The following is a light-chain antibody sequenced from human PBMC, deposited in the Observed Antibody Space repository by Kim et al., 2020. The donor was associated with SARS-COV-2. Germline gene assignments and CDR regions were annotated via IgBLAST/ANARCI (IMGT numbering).Light chain of an antibody. CDR1: QSISIY. V-gene: IGKV1-39*01. Sequence: DIQMTQSPSSLSASVGDRVTITCRASQSISIYLAWFRQKTGKAPEVLIYAGSTFQSGVPSRFSGSGSETDFTLTISNLQPEDFAIYYCQQTLTVPYTFGQGTKLEI. J-gene: IGKJ2*01. CDR3: QQTLTVPYT. CDR2: AGS.